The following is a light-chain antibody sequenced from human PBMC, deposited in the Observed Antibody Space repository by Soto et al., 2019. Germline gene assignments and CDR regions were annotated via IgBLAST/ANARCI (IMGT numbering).Light chain of an antibody. CDR1: QYINTR. CDR3: HQRQSWPRT. CDR2: QTS. J-gene: IGKJ1*01. V-gene: IGKV3-11*01. Sequence: ESLLTESPSTLSSFPCDRVTLSCRASQYINTRLAWYQHRPGQAPRLLIYQTSIRAAGIPARFSASGSGTDFTLTISDVQPEDFALYYCHQRQSWPRTFGQGTKVDI.